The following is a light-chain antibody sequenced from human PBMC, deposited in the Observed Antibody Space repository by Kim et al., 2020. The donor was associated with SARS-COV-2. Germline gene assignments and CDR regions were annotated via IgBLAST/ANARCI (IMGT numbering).Light chain of an antibody. Sequence: GSGGVSVTITCRASQGISDYLAWYQQKPRRVPTLLIYAASTLQSGVPSRFSGRRSGTDFTLTISSLQPKDVATYYCQKYNSAPFTFGPGTKVDIK. V-gene: IGKV1-27*01. CDR3: QKYNSAPFT. CDR1: QGISDY. CDR2: AAS. J-gene: IGKJ3*01.